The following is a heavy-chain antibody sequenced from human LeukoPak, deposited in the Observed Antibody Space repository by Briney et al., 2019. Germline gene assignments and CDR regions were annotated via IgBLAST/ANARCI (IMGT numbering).Heavy chain of an antibody. J-gene: IGHJ4*02. CDR3: AKDRFFYDSGSKAN. CDR1: GFPFDDYG. Sequence: QAGGSLRLSCVASGFPFDDYGMFWVRQSPGKGLEWVSSISWNSGIIDYADSVKGRFTISRDNAKNSLYLQMNSLRVEDTAFYYCAKDRFFYDSGSKANWGQGTLVTVSS. CDR2: ISWNSGII. D-gene: IGHD3-22*01. V-gene: IGHV3-9*01.